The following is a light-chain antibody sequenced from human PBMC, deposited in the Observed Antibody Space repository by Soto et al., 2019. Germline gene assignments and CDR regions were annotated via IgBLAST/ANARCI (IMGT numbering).Light chain of an antibody. J-gene: IGLJ3*02. V-gene: IGLV2-14*03. Sequence: QSVLTQPASVCGSPGQSITISCTGTSSDVGGYNYVSWYQQHPGRAPKLMIYDVSNRPSGLSIRFSGSKSGNTASLTISGLQAEDEADYYCSSFTSSSTWVFGGGTKLTVL. CDR1: SSDVGGYNY. CDR2: DVS. CDR3: SSFTSSSTWV.